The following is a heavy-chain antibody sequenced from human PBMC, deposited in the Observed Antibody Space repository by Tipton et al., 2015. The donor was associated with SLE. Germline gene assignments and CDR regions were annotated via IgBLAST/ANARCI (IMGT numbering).Heavy chain of an antibody. D-gene: IGHD3-22*01. J-gene: IGHJ4*02. Sequence: TLSLTCAVYGGSFSGYYWSWIRQPPGKGLEWIGSIYHSGSTYYNPSLKSRVTISVDTSKNQFSLKLSSVTAADTAVYYCARTLLPGYFDYWGQGTLVTVSS. CDR3: ARTLLPGYFDY. CDR1: GGSFSGYY. CDR2: IYHSGST. V-gene: IGHV4-34*01.